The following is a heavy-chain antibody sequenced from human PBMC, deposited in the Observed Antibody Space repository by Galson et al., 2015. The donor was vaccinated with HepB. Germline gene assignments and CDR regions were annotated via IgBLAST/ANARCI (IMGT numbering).Heavy chain of an antibody. CDR1: GFTFSNAW. Sequence: SLRLSCAASGFTFSNAWMSWVRQAPGKGLEWVGRIKSKTDGGTTDYAAPVKGRFTISRDDSKNTLYLQMNSLKTEDTAVYYCTTGAYSGYDYRFVFDYWGQGTLVTVSS. CDR3: TTGAYSGYDYRFVFDY. CDR2: IKSKTDGGTT. J-gene: IGHJ4*02. V-gene: IGHV3-15*01. D-gene: IGHD5-12*01.